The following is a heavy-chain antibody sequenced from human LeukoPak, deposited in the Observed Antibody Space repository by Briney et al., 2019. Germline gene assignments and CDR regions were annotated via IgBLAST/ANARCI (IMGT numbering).Heavy chain of an antibody. D-gene: IGHD2-2*01. V-gene: IGHV4-31*03. CDR2: IYYSGST. CDR1: GGPISSGGYY. Sequence: SETLSLTCTVSGGPISSGGYYWSWIRQHPGKGLEWIGYIYYSGSTYYNPSLKSRATISVDTSKNQFSLKLSSVTAADTAVYYCARRSSLRGYCSSTSCYYWFDPWGQGTLVTVSS. J-gene: IGHJ5*02. CDR3: ARRSSLRGYCSSTSCYYWFDP.